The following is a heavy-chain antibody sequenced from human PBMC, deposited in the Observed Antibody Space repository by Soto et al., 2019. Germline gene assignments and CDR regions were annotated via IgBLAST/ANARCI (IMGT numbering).Heavy chain of an antibody. CDR2: VDYRGTT. V-gene: IGHV4-59*01. CDR1: GASMSNYY. Sequence: PSETLSLTCAVSGASMSNYYWTWIRQPPGKRLEWIGYVDYRGTTYYNPSLKSRVTISVDTSKDQFSLKITSVTAADTAVYYCAGEPVAGPKAHTVDIWGQGTMVTVSS. J-gene: IGHJ3*02. CDR3: AGEPVAGPKAHTVDI. D-gene: IGHD6-19*01.